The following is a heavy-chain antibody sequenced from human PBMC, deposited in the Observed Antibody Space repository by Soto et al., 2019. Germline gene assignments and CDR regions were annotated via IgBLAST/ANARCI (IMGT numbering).Heavy chain of an antibody. V-gene: IGHV6-1*01. CDR1: GDSVSSNSAA. CDR2: TYYRSKWYN. D-gene: IGHD6-19*01. Sequence: SQTLSLTCAISGDSVSSNSAAWNWIRQSPSRGLEWLGRTYYRSKWYNDYALSVKSRIIINPDTSKNQFSLQLKSVTPEDTAVYYCARVRGAVDTKKKHYYYYYGMDVWGQGTTVTVSS. J-gene: IGHJ6*02. CDR3: ARVRGAVDTKKKHYYYYYGMDV.